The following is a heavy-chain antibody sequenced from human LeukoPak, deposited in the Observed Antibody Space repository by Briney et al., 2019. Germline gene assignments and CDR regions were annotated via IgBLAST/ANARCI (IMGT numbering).Heavy chain of an antibody. Sequence: PGGSLRLSCAASGFTFSSYWMSWVRQAPGKGPEWVANIKQDGSEKYYVDSVKGRFTISRDNAKNSLYLQMNSLRAEDTAVYYCARDRGGDYGSGSYYPPYYFDYWGQGTLVTVSS. J-gene: IGHJ4*02. CDR1: GFTFSSYW. CDR2: IKQDGSEK. V-gene: IGHV3-7*01. D-gene: IGHD3-10*01. CDR3: ARDRGGDYGSGSYYPPYYFDY.